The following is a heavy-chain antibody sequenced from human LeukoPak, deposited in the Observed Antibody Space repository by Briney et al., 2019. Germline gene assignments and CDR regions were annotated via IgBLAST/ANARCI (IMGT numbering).Heavy chain of an antibody. Sequence: GSLRLSCAASGFTFSSYSMNWVRQAPGKGLEWVSYISSSGSTIYYADSVKGRFTISRDNAKNSLYLQMNSLRAEDTAVYYCARAMVRGVPLDYWGQGTLVTVSS. V-gene: IGHV3-48*04. CDR2: ISSSGSTI. D-gene: IGHD3-10*01. CDR1: GFTFSSYS. CDR3: ARAMVRGVPLDY. J-gene: IGHJ4*02.